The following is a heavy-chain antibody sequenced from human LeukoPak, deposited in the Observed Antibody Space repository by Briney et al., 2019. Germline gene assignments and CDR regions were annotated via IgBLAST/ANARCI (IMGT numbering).Heavy chain of an antibody. CDR2: IYYSGST. CDR3: ARGGYYGSGNDFRFNP. V-gene: IGHV4-59*01. Sequence: PSETLSLTCTVSGGSISSYYWSWIRQPPGKGLEWIGYIYYSGSTNYNPSLKSRVTISVDTSKNQFSLKLSSVTAADTAVYYCARGGYYGSGNDFRFNPWGQGTLVTVSS. J-gene: IGHJ5*02. CDR1: GGSISSYY. D-gene: IGHD3-10*01.